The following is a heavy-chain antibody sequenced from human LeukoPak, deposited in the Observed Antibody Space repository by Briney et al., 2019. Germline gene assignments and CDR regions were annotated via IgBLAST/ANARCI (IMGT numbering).Heavy chain of an antibody. CDR3: ARDRHGDYDY. D-gene: IGHD4-17*01. CDR1: GYTFTPYY. V-gene: IGHV1-46*01. J-gene: IGHJ4*02. Sequence: ASVKVSCKASGYTFTPYYIHWVRQAPGQGLEWMGIINPSGGSTTYAQRFQDRVTMTRDTSTSTVYMELSSLRSEDTAVYYCARDRHGDYDYWGQGTLVTVSS. CDR2: INPSGGST.